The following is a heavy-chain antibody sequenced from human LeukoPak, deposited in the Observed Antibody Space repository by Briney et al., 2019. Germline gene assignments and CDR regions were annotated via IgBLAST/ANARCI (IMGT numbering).Heavy chain of an antibody. CDR2: INPSGGST. CDR1: GYTFSSYD. D-gene: IGHD5-18*01. V-gene: IGHV1-46*01. CDR3: ARCSLFSGGYSYGVNYYYMDV. Sequence: ASVKVSCKASGYTFSSYDMHWVRRAPGQGLEWMGIINPSGGSTSYAQKFQGRVTMTRDMSTSTVYMELSSLRSEDTAVYYCARCSLFSGGYSYGVNYYYMDVWGKGTTVTVSS. J-gene: IGHJ6*03.